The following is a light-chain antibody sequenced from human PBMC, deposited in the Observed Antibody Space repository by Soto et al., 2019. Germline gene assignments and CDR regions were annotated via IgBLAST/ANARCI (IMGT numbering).Light chain of an antibody. Sequence: HSALTQPASVSGSPGQSITISCTGTSSDVGSYNLVSWYQQHPGKAPKLMIYEGNKRPSGVSNRFSGSKSGNTASLTISGLQAEDEADYYCCSYAGSSTISYVFGSGTKLTVL. CDR1: SSDVGSYNL. CDR2: EGN. CDR3: CSYAGSSTISYV. J-gene: IGLJ1*01. V-gene: IGLV2-23*03.